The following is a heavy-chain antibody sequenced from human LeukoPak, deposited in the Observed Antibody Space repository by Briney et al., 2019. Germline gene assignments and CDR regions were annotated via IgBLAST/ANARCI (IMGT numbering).Heavy chain of an antibody. CDR2: IIPIFGTA. Sequence: SVKVSCKASGGTFSSYAISCVRQAPGQGLEWMGGIIPIFGTANYAQKFQGRVTITTDESTSTAYMELSSLRSEDTAVYYCARAQNRRYCSSTSCYKDFDYWGQGTLVTVSS. J-gene: IGHJ4*02. D-gene: IGHD2-2*02. CDR3: ARAQNRRYCSSTSCYKDFDY. V-gene: IGHV1-69*05. CDR1: GGTFSSYA.